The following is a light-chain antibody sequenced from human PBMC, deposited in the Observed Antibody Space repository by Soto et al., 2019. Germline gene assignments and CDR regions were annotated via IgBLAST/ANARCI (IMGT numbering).Light chain of an antibody. CDR1: LSVSRSY. J-gene: IGKJ2*01. Sequence: EIVVTKSPGTLSLSPGESATLSCRASLSVSRSYLAWYQQKSGQAPRLLIYAASSRATDIPDRFSGSGSGTDFTLTISRLEPEEFAVYYCQQYGRSSHTFGQGNKLELK. CDR3: QQYGRSSHT. CDR2: AAS. V-gene: IGKV3-20*01.